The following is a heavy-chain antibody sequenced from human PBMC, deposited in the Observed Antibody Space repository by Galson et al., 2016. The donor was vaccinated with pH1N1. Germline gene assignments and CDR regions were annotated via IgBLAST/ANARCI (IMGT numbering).Heavy chain of an antibody. CDR1: GVIFNGYG. D-gene: IGHD3-9*01. Sequence: SVKVSCKAAGVIFNGYGYSWVRQAPGQGLEWMGRIIPLFGTVNYAQKFQGRVTITADKITSTVYLEVNSLRSEDTAVYYCARESTYYFDETGSFWGQGTPVIVSS. V-gene: IGHV1-69*06. J-gene: IGHJ4*02. CDR2: IIPLFGTV. CDR3: ARESTYYFDETGSF.